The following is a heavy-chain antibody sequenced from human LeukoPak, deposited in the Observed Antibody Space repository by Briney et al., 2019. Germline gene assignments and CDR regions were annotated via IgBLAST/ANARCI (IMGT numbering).Heavy chain of an antibody. CDR2: IYHSGST. Sequence: SATLSLTFAVSGYSISNDYYWGWIRQPPGKGLEWIGSIYHSGSTYYNPSLKSRVTISVDTSKNQFSLKLSSVTAADTAVYYCARRIAIAVDYWGQGTLVTVFS. V-gene: IGHV4-38-2*01. J-gene: IGHJ4*02. CDR1: GYSISNDYY. D-gene: IGHD6-19*01. CDR3: ARRIAIAVDY.